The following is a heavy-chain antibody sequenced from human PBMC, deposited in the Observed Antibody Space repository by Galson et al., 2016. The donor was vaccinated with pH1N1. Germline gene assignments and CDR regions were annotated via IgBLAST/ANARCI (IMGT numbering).Heavy chain of an antibody. CDR3: AKGLGTTLYYYFYFMDV. CDR1: GFTFRSYG. D-gene: IGHD1-26*01. V-gene: IGHV3-30*02. J-gene: IGHJ6*03. Sequence: SLRLSCAASGFTFRSYGMHWVRQAPGKGLEWVAFIRYDGGSKYYADSVKGRFTISRDNARDTLFLQMTSLRPDDRAVYYCAKGLGTTLYYYFYFMDVWGKGTTVTVS. CDR2: IRYDGGSK.